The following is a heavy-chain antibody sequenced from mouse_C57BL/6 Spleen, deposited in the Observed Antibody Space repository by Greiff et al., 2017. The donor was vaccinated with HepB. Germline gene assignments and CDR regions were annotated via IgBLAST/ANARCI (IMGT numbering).Heavy chain of an antibody. J-gene: IGHJ3*01. D-gene: IGHD3-2*02. CDR3: ATAQATSFAY. V-gene: IGHV2-6*01. Sequence: QVHVKQSGPGLVAPSQSLSITCTVSGFSLTSYGVDWVRQSPGKGLEWLGVIWGVGSTNYNSALKSRLSISKDNSKSQVFLKMNSLQTDDTAMYYCATAQATSFAYWGQGTLVTVSA. CDR1: GFSLTSYG. CDR2: IWGVGST.